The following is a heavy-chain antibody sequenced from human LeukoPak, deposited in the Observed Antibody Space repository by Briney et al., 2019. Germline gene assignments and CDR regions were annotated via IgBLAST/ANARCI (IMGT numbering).Heavy chain of an antibody. CDR2: TYYRSKWYN. Sequence: SQTLSLTCAISGDSVSSNSAAWNWIRQSPSRGLEWLGRTYYRSKWYNDYAVSVKSRITINADTSKNQISLQLNSVTPEDAAVYYCARGLGVFSSWSRYDYWGQGTLVTASS. D-gene: IGHD6-13*01. V-gene: IGHV6-1*01. CDR1: GDSVSSNSAA. J-gene: IGHJ4*02. CDR3: ARGLGVFSSWSRYDY.